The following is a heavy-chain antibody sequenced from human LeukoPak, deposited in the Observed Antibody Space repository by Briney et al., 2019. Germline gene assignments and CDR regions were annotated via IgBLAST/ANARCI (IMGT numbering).Heavy chain of an antibody. V-gene: IGHV3-11*06. CDR3: ARDEGYSYGSCDY. D-gene: IGHD5-18*01. CDR1: GFTFSDYY. Sequence: GSLRPSCAASGFTFSDYYMSWIRQAPGKGLEWVSYISSSSYTNYADSVKGRFTISRDNAKNSLYLQMNSLRAEDTAVYYCARDEGYSYGSCDYWGQGTLVTVSS. J-gene: IGHJ4*02. CDR2: ISSSSYT.